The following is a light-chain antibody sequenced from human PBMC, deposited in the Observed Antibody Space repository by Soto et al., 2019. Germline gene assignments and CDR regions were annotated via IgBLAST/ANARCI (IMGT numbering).Light chain of an antibody. J-gene: IGLJ3*02. V-gene: IGLV2-23*02. CDR2: EVS. CDR1: SSDVGSYNL. CDR3: CSYAGSSPWV. Sequence: QSALTQPASVSGSPGRSITISCTGTSSDVGSYNLVSWYQQHPGKAPKLMIYEVSKRPSGVSNRFSGSKSGNTASLTISGLQAEDEAEYYCCSYAGSSPWVFGGGTKLTVL.